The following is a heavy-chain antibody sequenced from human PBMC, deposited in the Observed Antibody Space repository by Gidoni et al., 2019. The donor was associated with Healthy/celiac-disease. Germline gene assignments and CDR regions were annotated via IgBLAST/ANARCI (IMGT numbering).Heavy chain of an antibody. Sequence: QGQLVQSGAEVKKPGAAVKVCCKASGYTFTGYGSSWVRQAPGQVFEWMGWISAYNCNTNYAQKLQGRVTMTTDTSTSTAYMELRSLRSDDTAVYYCARDCSSTSCYGYYYYGMDVWGQGTTVTVSS. CDR2: ISAYNCNT. CDR1: GYTFTGYG. CDR3: ARDCSSTSCYGYYYYGMDV. D-gene: IGHD2-2*01. J-gene: IGHJ6*02. V-gene: IGHV1-18*04.